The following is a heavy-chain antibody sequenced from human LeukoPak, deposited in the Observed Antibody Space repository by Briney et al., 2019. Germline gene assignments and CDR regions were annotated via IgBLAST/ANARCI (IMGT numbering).Heavy chain of an antibody. V-gene: IGHV3-23*01. D-gene: IGHD6-19*01. CDR1: GFTLSSYA. CDR3: AKEYSSGWYQIDY. Sequence: GSLRLSCAVSGFTLSSYAMSWVRQAPGKGLEWVSLISGSGGSTYYADSVKGRFTISRDKSKNTLHLQMNSLRVEDTAVYYCAKEYSSGWYQIDYWGQGTLVTVSS. J-gene: IGHJ4*02. CDR2: ISGSGGST.